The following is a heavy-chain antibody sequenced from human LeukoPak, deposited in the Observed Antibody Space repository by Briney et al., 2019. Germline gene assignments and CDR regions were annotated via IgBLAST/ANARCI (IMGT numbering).Heavy chain of an antibody. Sequence: GGSLRLSCAACGFTFSSYALHWVREAPGRGLEWVAITSFDGSNKYDGDTVNGRFTISRDNSKNDLYLQMNSLRPEDTAVYYCARDNIVATINANYFYFYMDVWGKGTTVTVSS. CDR3: ARDNIVATINANYFYFYMDV. CDR1: GFTFSSYA. CDR2: TSFDGSNK. J-gene: IGHJ6*03. D-gene: IGHD5-12*01. V-gene: IGHV3-30*04.